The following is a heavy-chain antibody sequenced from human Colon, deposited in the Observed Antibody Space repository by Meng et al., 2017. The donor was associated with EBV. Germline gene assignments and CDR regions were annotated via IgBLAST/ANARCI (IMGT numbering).Heavy chain of an antibody. CDR1: RDSISGSGDY. J-gene: IGHJ4*02. CDR2: IYYTGST. CDR3: ARDGPLL. V-gene: IGHV4-39*07. Sequence: QPHLRESGTGWVRPSERLSLTCSVSRDSISGSGDYGGWVRQPPGKGLEWIGNIYYTGSTYYNPSLKSRVTISVDTSKNQFSLKVTSMTAADTAVYYCARDGPLLWGPGTLVTVSS.